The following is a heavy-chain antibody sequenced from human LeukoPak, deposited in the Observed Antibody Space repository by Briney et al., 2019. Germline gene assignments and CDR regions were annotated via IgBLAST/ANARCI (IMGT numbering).Heavy chain of an antibody. CDR2: IGTAGDT. CDR3: ASYDLWSGHYSN. CDR1: GFTFSSYD. D-gene: IGHD3-3*01. Sequence: GGSLRLSCAASGFTFSSYDMHWVRQATGKGLEWVSAIGTAGDTYYPGSVKGRFTISRENAKNSLYLQMNSLRAGDTAVYYCASYDLWSGHYSNWGQGTLVTVSS. V-gene: IGHV3-13*01. J-gene: IGHJ4*02.